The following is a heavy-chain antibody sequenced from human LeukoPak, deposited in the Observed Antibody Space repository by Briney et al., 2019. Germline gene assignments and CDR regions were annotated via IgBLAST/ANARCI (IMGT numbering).Heavy chain of an antibody. Sequence: GASVKVSCKASGGTFSSYAISWVRQAPGQGLEWMGGIIPIFGTANYAQKFQGRVTITADESTSTAYMELSRLRSDDTAVYYCARDGVSHYYYMDVWGKGTTVTVSS. CDR1: GGTFSSYA. V-gene: IGHV1-69*13. J-gene: IGHJ6*03. CDR2: IIPIFGTA. D-gene: IGHD3-10*01. CDR3: ARDGVSHYYYMDV.